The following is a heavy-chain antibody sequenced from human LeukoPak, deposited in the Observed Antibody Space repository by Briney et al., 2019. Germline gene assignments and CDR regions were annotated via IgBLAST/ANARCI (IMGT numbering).Heavy chain of an antibody. J-gene: IGHJ6*02. CDR2: IIPIFGTA. V-gene: IGHV1-69*13. CDR3: ARVGPVDGYNSGYYYGMDV. Sequence: ASVKVSCKASGGTFSSYAISWVRQAPGQGLEWMGGIIPIFGTANYAQKFQGRVTITADESTSTAYMELSSLRSEDTAVYYCARVGPVDGYNSGYYYGMDVWGQGTTVTVSS. CDR1: GGTFSSYA. D-gene: IGHD5-24*01.